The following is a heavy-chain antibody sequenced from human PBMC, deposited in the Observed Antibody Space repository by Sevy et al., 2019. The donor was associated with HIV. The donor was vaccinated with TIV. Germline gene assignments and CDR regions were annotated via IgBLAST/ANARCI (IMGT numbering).Heavy chain of an antibody. V-gene: IGHV3-21*01. CDR1: GFTFSSYS. D-gene: IGHD3-10*01. CDR3: ARDRGSGSYSYYYYGMDV. CDR2: ISSSSSYI. J-gene: IGHJ6*02. Sequence: LSLTCAASGFTFSSYSMNWVRQAPGKGLEWVSSISSSSSYIYYADSVKGRFTISRDNAKNSLYLQMNSLRAEDTAVYYCARDRGSGSYSYYYYGMDVWGQGTTVTVSS.